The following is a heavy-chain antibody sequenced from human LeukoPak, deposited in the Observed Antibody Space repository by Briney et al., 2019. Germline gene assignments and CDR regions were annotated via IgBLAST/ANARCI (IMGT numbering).Heavy chain of an antibody. CDR2: INHSGST. CDR3: AKTSGWSKPQGAYYYGMDV. CDR1: GGSFSGYY. V-gene: IGHV4-34*01. Sequence: PSETLSLTCAVYGGSFSGYYWSWIRQPPGKGLEWIGGINHSGSTNYNPSLKSRVTISVDTSKNQFSLKLSSVTAADTAVYYCAKTSGWSKPQGAYYYGMDVWGQGTTVTVSS. J-gene: IGHJ6*02. D-gene: IGHD6-19*01.